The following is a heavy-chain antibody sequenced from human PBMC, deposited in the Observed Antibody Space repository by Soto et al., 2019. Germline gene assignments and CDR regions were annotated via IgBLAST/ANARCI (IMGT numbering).Heavy chain of an antibody. CDR3: TTISPGETGEWLPGI. V-gene: IGHV3-15*07. D-gene: IGHD7-27*01. CDR1: GFTFSNAW. CDR2: IKSKTDGGTT. J-gene: IGHJ4*02. Sequence: GGSLRLSCAASGFTFSNAWMNWVRQAPGKGLEWVGRIKSKTDGGTTDYAAPVKGRFTISRDDSKNTLYLQMNSLKTEDTAVYYCTTISPGETGEWLPGIWGQGTLVTVSS.